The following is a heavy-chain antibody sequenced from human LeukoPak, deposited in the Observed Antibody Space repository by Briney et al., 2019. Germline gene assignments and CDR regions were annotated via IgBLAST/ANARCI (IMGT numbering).Heavy chain of an antibody. Sequence: GRSLRLSCAASGFTFSSYGMHWVRQAPGKGLEWVAVISYDGSNKYYADSVKGRFTISRDNSKNTLYLQMNRLRAEDTAVYYCAKLGSGSDPGAFDIWGQGTMVTVSS. CDR3: AKLGSGSDPGAFDI. V-gene: IGHV3-30*18. CDR2: ISYDGSNK. CDR1: GFTFSSYG. J-gene: IGHJ3*02. D-gene: IGHD1-26*01.